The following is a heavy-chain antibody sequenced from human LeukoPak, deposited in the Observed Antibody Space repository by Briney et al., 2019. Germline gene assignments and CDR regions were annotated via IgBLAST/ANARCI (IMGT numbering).Heavy chain of an antibody. V-gene: IGHV4-59*01. Sequence: SETLSLTCTVSGGSISSYYWSWIRQPPGKGLEWIGYIYYSGSTNYNPSLKSRVTISVDTSKNQFSLKLSSVTAADTAVYYCARAKLWGGAFDIWGQGTMVTVSS. CDR2: IYYSGST. CDR1: GGSISSYY. CDR3: ARAKLWGGAFDI. D-gene: IGHD2-21*01. J-gene: IGHJ3*02.